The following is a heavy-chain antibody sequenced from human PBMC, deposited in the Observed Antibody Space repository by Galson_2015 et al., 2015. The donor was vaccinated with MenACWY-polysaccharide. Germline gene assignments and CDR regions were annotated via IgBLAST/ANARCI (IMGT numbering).Heavy chain of an antibody. CDR1: GFPFGDYA. CDR2: IRCKAYGETT. Sequence: LRLSCAASGFPFGDYAMAWVGQAPGQGLECVGFIRCKAYGETTGYAGSVKGRFTISRDDSKSTAYLQMNSLQTEDTAIYYCTRDRPIDYWGQGTLFTVSS. J-gene: IGHJ4*02. V-gene: IGHV3-49*04. CDR3: TRDRPIDY.